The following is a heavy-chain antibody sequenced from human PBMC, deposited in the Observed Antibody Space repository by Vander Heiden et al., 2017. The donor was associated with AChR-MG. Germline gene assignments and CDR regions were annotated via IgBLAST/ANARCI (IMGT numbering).Heavy chain of an antibody. CDR3: ASPGPSIAALRRYAFDI. V-gene: IGHV1-69*06. CDR2: IIPIFGTA. J-gene: IGHJ3*02. D-gene: IGHD6-6*01. CDR1: GGTFSSYA. Sequence: QVQLVQSGAEVKKPGSSVKVSCTASGGTFSSYAISWVRQAPGQGLEWMGGIIPIFGTANYAQKFQGRVTITADKSTSTAYMELSSLRSEDTAVYYCASPGPSIAALRRYAFDIWGQGTMVTVSS.